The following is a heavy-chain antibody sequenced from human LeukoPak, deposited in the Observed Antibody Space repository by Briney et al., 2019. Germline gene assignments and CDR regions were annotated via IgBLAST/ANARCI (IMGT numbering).Heavy chain of an antibody. CDR3: ARRANLAQLGVAWFDP. D-gene: IGHD2-8*01. V-gene: IGHV5-51*01. CDR1: GDGFDNYW. Sequence: GESLKISCRVSGDGFDNYWIGWVRHMSVEGLQWVAIIHPSSSATHYSPSFQGRVSISADKAITTAYLQWNSLRTSDTAIFFCARRANLAQLGVAWFDPWGQGTLVTVSS. J-gene: IGHJ5*02. CDR2: IHPSSSAT.